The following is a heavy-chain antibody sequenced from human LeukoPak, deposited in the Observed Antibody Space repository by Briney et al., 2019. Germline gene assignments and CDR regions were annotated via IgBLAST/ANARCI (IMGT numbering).Heavy chain of an antibody. D-gene: IGHD5/OR15-5a*01. J-gene: IGHJ3*02. Sequence: ASVKVSCKASGYTFTSHGISWVRQAPGQGLEWMGWISAYNGNTNYAQKLQGRVTMTTDTSTSTAYMELRSLRSDDTAVYYCASGYSVPGAFDIWGQGTMVTVSS. CDR1: GYTFTSHG. CDR2: ISAYNGNT. V-gene: IGHV1-18*01. CDR3: ASGYSVPGAFDI.